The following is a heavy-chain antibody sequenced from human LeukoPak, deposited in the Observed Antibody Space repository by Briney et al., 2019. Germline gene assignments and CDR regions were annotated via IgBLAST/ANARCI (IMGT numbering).Heavy chain of an antibody. Sequence: QSGGSLRLSCAASGFTFNTYWMSWVRQAPGKGLEWVANIKQDGSEKYYVESVKGRFFISRDNAKNSQHLQMNSLRAEDTAVYYCAKEHAWFGELSYFDYWGQGTLVTVSS. J-gene: IGHJ4*02. CDR1: GFTFNTYW. CDR2: IKQDGSEK. V-gene: IGHV3-7*03. CDR3: AKEHAWFGELSYFDY. D-gene: IGHD3-10*01.